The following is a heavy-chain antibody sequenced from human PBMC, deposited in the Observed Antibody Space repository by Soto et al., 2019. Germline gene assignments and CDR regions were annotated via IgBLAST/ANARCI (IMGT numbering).Heavy chain of an antibody. D-gene: IGHD6-13*01. Sequence: GGSLRLSCAASGFTFSNNGMHWVRQAPGKGLEWVAFISNDESDTYYVDSVKGRFTISRDNAKNSLYLQMNSLRAEDTAVYYCARHPERIAEIGWFDPWGQGTLVTVS. CDR2: ISNDESDT. CDR3: ARHPERIAEIGWFDP. V-gene: IGHV3-30*03. J-gene: IGHJ5*02. CDR1: GFTFSNNG.